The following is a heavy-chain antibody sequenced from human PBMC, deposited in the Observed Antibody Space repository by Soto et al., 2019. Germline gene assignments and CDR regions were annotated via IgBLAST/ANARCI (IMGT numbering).Heavy chain of an antibody. V-gene: IGHV1-69*02. D-gene: IGHD4-17*01. CDR3: ASSTVTTGLDAFDI. Sequence: QVQLVQSGAEVKKPGSSVKVSCKASGGTFSSYTISWVRQAPGQGLEWMGRIIPILGIANYAQKFQGRVTITADKSTSTAYMELRSLRSEDTAVYYCASSTVTTGLDAFDIWVQGTMVTVS. CDR2: IIPILGIA. CDR1: GGTFSSYT. J-gene: IGHJ3*02.